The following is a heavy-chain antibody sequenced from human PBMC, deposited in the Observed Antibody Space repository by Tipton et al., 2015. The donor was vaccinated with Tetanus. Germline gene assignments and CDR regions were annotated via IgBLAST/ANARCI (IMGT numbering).Heavy chain of an antibody. J-gene: IGHJ5*02. V-gene: IGHV4-30-4*01. CDR1: GGSISSADYY. Sequence: TLSLTCTVSGGSISSADYYWSWIRQPPGKGLEWIGYVYYSGDTYINPSLKSRVTTSVDTSKNQVSLNVSSVTAADTAVYYCARGQGGGRVVRLNWFGPWGQGTLVTVSS. CDR2: VYYSGDT. D-gene: IGHD6-6*01. CDR3: ARGQGGGRVVRLNWFGP.